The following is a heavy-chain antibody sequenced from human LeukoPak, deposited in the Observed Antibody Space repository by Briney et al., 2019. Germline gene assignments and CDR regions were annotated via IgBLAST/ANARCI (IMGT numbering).Heavy chain of an antibody. CDR1: GYTFTSYG. V-gene: IGHV1-18*01. CDR3: ARNGGAVTTEGYYMDV. CDR2: ISAYNVNT. D-gene: IGHD4-17*01. Sequence: GASVKVSCKASGYTFTSYGINWVRQAPGQGLEWMGWISAYNVNTNYAQKFQGRVTMTTDTSTSTAYMELRSLRSDDTAVYYCARNGGAVTTEGYYMDVWGKGTTVTVSS. J-gene: IGHJ6*03.